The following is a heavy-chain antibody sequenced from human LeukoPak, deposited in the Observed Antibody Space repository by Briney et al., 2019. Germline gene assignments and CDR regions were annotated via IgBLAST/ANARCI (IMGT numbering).Heavy chain of an antibody. D-gene: IGHD3-22*01. V-gene: IGHV5-51*01. J-gene: IGHJ4*02. CDR1: GYNFTSSW. CDR2: IYPGDSDT. CDR3: ARGGEDSGYSMYYFDY. Sequence: MAGESLKISCKGSGYNFTSSWIGWVRQMPGKGLEWMGIIYPGDSDTRYSLSFQGQVTISADKSISTTYLQWSSLKASDTAMYFCARGGEDSGYSMYYFDYWGQGTLVTVSS.